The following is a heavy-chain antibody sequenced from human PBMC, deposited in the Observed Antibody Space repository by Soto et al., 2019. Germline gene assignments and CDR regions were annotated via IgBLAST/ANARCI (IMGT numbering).Heavy chain of an antibody. Sequence: QVQLVESGGGVVQPGRSLRLSCAASGFTFSSYAMHWVRQAPGKGLEWVAVISYDGSNKYYADSVKGRFTISRDNSKNTLYLQMNSLRAEDTAVYYCARLNVLRWSPEPFDYWGQGTLVTVSS. J-gene: IGHJ4*02. D-gene: IGHD4-17*01. CDR1: GFTFSSYA. CDR3: ARLNVLRWSPEPFDY. CDR2: ISYDGSNK. V-gene: IGHV3-30-3*01.